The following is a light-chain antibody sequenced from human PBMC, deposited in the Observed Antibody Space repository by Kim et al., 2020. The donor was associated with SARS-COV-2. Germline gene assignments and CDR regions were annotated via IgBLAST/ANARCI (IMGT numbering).Light chain of an antibody. V-gene: IGKV3-11*01. CDR3: LRRNSWPQT. J-gene: IGKJ4*01. Sequence: DIVLTQSPATLSLSPGERATLSCRASQTITNYLAWYQQKPGQAPRLLIYDASNRATGIPARFSGSGSGTDFTLTISSLEPEDFAVYYCLRRNSWPQTVGGGTKMDIK. CDR2: DAS. CDR1: QTITNY.